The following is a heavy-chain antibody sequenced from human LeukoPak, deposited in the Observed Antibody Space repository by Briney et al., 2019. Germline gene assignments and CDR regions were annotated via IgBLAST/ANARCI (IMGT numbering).Heavy chain of an antibody. J-gene: IGHJ4*02. CDR2: IKSKTDGETR. V-gene: IGHV3-15*01. D-gene: IGHD2-2*02. Sequence: GGSLRLSCAASGFTLSNAWMNWVRQAPGKGLEWVGLIKSKTDGETRDYAAPVKGRFTISRDNAKDSLYLQMSSLRADDTAVYYCARELYQGVIDYWGQGTLVTVSS. CDR1: GFTLSNAW. CDR3: ARELYQGVIDY.